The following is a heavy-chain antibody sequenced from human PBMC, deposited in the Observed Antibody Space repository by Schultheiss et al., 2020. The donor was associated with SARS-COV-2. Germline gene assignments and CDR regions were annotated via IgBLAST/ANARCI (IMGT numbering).Heavy chain of an antibody. Sequence: GSLRLSCTVSGGSISSYYWSWIRQPPGKGLEWIGYIYYSGSPNYNPSLKSRITISVDRSKSQFSLKLSSVTAADTAVYYCARDGPSSGWYGYFDYWGQGTLVTVAS. J-gene: IGHJ4*02. CDR3: ARDGPSSGWYGYFDY. CDR2: IYYSGSP. D-gene: IGHD6-19*01. V-gene: IGHV4-59*12. CDR1: GGSISSYY.